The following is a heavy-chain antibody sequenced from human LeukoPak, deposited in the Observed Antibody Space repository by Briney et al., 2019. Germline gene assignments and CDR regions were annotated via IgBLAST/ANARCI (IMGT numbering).Heavy chain of an antibody. CDR3: ARMYSSSSHDFDY. J-gene: IGHJ4*02. D-gene: IGHD6-6*01. V-gene: IGHV4-59*01. Sequence: SETLSLTCTVSGGSISSYYWSWIRQPPGKGLEWIGYIYYSGSTNYNPSLKSRVTISVKTPKNQFSLKLSSVTAADTAVYYCARMYSSSSHDFDYWGQGTLVTVSS. CDR1: GGSISSYY. CDR2: IYYSGST.